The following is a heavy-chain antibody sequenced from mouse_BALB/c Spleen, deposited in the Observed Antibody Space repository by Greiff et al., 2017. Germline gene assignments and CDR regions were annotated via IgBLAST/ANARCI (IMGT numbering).Heavy chain of an antibody. D-gene: IGHD2-1*01. CDR2: IRNKANGYTT. CDR3: ARGSYGNYFAY. J-gene: IGHJ3*01. V-gene: IGHV7-3*02. Sequence: EVKLEESGGGLVQPGGSLRLSCATSGFTFTDYYMSWVRQPPGKALEWLGFIRNKANGYTTEYSASVKGRFTISRDNSQSILYLQMNTLRAEDSSTYYCARGSYGNYFAYWGQGTLVTVSA. CDR1: GFTFTDYY.